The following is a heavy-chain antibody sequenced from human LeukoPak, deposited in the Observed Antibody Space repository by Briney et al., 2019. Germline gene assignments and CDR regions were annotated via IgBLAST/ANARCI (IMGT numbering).Heavy chain of an antibody. CDR2: IIPIFGTA. V-gene: IGHV1-69*13. CDR3: ARDLRVYWGSDYWYFDL. D-gene: IGHD1-26*01. J-gene: IGHJ2*01. CDR1: GGTFSSYA. Sequence: ASVKVSCKASGGTFSSYAISWVRQAPGQGLEWMGGIIPIFGTATYAQKSQGRVTITADDSTSTAYMELSSLRSEDTAVYYCARDLRVYWGSDYWYFDLWGRGTLVTVSS.